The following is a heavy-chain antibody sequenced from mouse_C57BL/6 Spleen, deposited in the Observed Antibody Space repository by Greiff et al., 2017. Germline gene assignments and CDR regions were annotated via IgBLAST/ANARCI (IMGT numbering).Heavy chain of an antibody. CDR1: GYAFSSYW. J-gene: IGHJ4*01. Sequence: VQLQQSGAELVKPGASVKISCKASGYAFSSYWMNWVKQRPGKGLEWIGQIYPGDGDTNYNGKFKGKATLTADKSSSTAYMQLSSLTSEDSAVYFCAREDYYGNYYYAMDYWGQGTSVTVSS. CDR3: AREDYYGNYYYAMDY. V-gene: IGHV1-80*01. CDR2: IYPGDGDT. D-gene: IGHD2-1*01.